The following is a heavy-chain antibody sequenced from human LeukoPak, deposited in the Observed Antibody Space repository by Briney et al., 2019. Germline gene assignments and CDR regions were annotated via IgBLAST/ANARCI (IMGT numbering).Heavy chain of an antibody. D-gene: IGHD2-15*01. Sequence: GGSLRLSCAASGFTFSSYGMHWVRRAPGKGLEWVAVIWYDGSNKYYADSVKGRFTISRDNSKNTLYLQMNSLRAEDTAVYYCARGVVVAASFDYWGQGTLVTVSS. J-gene: IGHJ4*02. CDR3: ARGVVVAASFDY. V-gene: IGHV3-33*01. CDR2: IWYDGSNK. CDR1: GFTFSSYG.